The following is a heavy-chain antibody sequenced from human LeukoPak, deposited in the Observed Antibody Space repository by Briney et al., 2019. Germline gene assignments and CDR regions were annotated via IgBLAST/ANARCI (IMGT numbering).Heavy chain of an antibody. CDR1: GYTFTGYY. CDR2: INPNSGGT. V-gene: IGHV1-2*02. Sequence: ASVKVSCKASGYTFTGYYMHWVRQAPGQGLEWMGWINPNSGGTNYAQKFQGRVTMTSDTSISTAYMELSRLRSDDTAVYYCARSTRRLGYCSSTSCYGGDFWGQGTLVTVSS. D-gene: IGHD2-2*01. CDR3: ARSTRRLGYCSSTSCYGGDF. J-gene: IGHJ4*02.